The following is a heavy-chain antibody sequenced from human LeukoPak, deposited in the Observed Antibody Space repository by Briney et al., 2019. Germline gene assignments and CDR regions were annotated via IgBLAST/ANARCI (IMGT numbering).Heavy chain of an antibody. Sequence: PGGSLRLSCAASGFTFSSYWMNWVRQAPGKGLEWVSSISSSSSYIYYADSVKGRFTISTDNAKNSLYLQMNSLSAEDTAVYYCASDYSSSWGAGEFDPWGQGTLVTVSS. D-gene: IGHD6-13*01. J-gene: IGHJ5*02. CDR1: GFTFSSYW. CDR3: ASDYSSSWGAGEFDP. CDR2: ISSSSSYI. V-gene: IGHV3-21*01.